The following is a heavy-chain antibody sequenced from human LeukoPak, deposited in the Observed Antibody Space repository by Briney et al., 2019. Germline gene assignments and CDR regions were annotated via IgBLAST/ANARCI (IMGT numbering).Heavy chain of an antibody. V-gene: IGHV3-30-3*01. J-gene: IGHJ4*02. Sequence: PGGSLRLPCAASGFTFSSYAMHWVRQAPGKGLEWVAVISYDGSNEYYADFVKGRLTISRDNSKNTLYLQMNSLRAEDTAVYYCAGDMVTENPDYWGQGTLVTVSS. CDR1: GFTFSSYA. D-gene: IGHD5-18*01. CDR3: AGDMVTENPDY. CDR2: ISYDGSNE.